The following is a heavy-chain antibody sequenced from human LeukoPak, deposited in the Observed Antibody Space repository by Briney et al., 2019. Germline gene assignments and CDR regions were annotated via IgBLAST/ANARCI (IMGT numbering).Heavy chain of an antibody. CDR3: ARDLHYAFDI. CDR1: GFTFSGYA. CDR2: IYSSDTT. Sequence: PGGSLSLSCAAPGFTFSGYAMNWVRQAPGKGLEWVSHIYSSDTTYADSVKGRFTISRDNAKNSLYLQMNSLRDEDTAVYYCARDLHYAFDIWGQGTMVTASS. J-gene: IGHJ3*02. V-gene: IGHV3-48*02. D-gene: IGHD3-10*01.